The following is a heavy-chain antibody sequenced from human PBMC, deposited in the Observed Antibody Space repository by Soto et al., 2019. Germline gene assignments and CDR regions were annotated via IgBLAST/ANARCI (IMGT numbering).Heavy chain of an antibody. CDR2: ISAYNGNT. CDR1: GYTFTSYG. Sequence: ASVKVSCKASGYTFTSYGISWVRQAPGQGLEWMGWISAYNGNTNYAQKLQGRVTMTTDTSTSTAYMELRSLRSDDTAVYYCARGQYYDFWSGYYGYWGQGTLVTVSS. CDR3: ARGQYYDFWSGYYGY. V-gene: IGHV1-18*01. D-gene: IGHD3-3*01. J-gene: IGHJ4*02.